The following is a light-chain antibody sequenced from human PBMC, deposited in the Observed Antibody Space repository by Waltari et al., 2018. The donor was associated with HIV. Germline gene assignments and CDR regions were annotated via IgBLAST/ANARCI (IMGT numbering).Light chain of an antibody. Sequence: QSVLTQPPSVSAAPGQKVTIPCSGSSPNIGNHYVSWYQKLPGTAPKLLIYDNNKRPSGIPDRFSGSKSGTSATLGITGLQTGDEADYYCGTWDSSLSAGVIGGGTKLTVL. CDR3: GTWDSSLSAGV. CDR2: DNN. J-gene: IGLJ2*01. CDR1: SPNIGNHY. V-gene: IGLV1-51*01.